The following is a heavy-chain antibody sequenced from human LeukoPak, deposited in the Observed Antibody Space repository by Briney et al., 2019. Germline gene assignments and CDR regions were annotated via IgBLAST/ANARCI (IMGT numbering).Heavy chain of an antibody. CDR2: IYYNRSP. CDR3: ARDMAPPDSSAWAGAFDI. D-gene: IGHD3-22*01. Sequence: PSETLSLTCTVSGGSISSYYWSWVRQPPGKRLEWIGYIYYNRSPNYNPSLKSRVTISVDTSKNQFSLKLTSVTAADTAVYYCARDMAPPDSSAWAGAFDIWGQGTMVTVSS. V-gene: IGHV4-59*01. CDR1: GGSISSYY. J-gene: IGHJ3*02.